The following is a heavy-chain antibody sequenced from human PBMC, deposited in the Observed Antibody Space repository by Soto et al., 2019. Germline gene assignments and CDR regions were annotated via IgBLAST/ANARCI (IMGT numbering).Heavy chain of an antibody. CDR1: GYTFSSYD. CDR3: ARYDYYGFGSYYKSWFDP. CDR2: MNPNSGNT. V-gene: IGHV1-8*01. D-gene: IGHD3-10*01. J-gene: IGHJ5*02. Sequence: GASVKVSCKASGYTFSSYDINWVRQATGQGLEWMGWMNPNSGNTGYAQKFQGRVIMTRNTSISTAYMELNSLRSEDTAVYYCARYDYYGFGSYYKSWFDPSGKGTLVTSPQ.